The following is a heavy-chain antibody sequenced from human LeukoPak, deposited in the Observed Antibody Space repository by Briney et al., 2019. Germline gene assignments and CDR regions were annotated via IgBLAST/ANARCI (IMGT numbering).Heavy chain of an antibody. D-gene: IGHD3-22*01. V-gene: IGHV3-23*01. Sequence: GGSLRLSCAASGLTFSDYDMSWVRQAPGKGLELVSGISTSGGTTDYADSVKGRFTISRDNSKNTVYLQMHSLRAEDTAIYYCVKDMTTCGYGFLFDYWGQGTLVTVSS. CDR1: GLTFSDYD. J-gene: IGHJ4*02. CDR3: VKDMTTCGYGFLFDY. CDR2: ISTSGGTT.